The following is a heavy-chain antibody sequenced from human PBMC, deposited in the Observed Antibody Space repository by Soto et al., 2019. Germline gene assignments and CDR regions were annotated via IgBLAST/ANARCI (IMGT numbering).Heavy chain of an antibody. V-gene: IGHV2-5*02. Sequence: SGPTLVNPTQTLTLTCTFSGFSLSTGGMGVGWIRQPPGKALEWLALIYWDGDRRYSPSLMSRLTIAKDTSKNQVVLTMTIMDPVDTATYYCVHSRCGGDCLQSYSSHYYYGMDIWGQGT. CDR1: GFSLSTGGMG. CDR3: VHSRCGGDCLQSYSSHYYYGMDI. CDR2: IYWDGDR. D-gene: IGHD2-21*02. J-gene: IGHJ6*02.